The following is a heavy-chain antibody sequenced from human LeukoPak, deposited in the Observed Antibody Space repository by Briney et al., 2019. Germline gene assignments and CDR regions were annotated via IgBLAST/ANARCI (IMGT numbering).Heavy chain of an antibody. V-gene: IGHV1-2*06. CDR1: GYTFTGYY. Sequence: GASVKVSCEASGYTFTGYYMHWVRQAPGQGLEWMGRINPNSGGTNYAQKFQGRVTMTRDTSISTAYMELSRLRSDDTAVYYCARVGYYDSSGYLQHWGQGTLVTVSS. J-gene: IGHJ1*01. D-gene: IGHD3-22*01. CDR3: ARVGYYDSSGYLQH. CDR2: INPNSGGT.